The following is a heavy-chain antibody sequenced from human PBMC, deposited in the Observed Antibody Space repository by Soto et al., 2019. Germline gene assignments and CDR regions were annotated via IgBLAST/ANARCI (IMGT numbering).Heavy chain of an antibody. CDR2: IYWDGYK. J-gene: IGHJ4*02. D-gene: IGHD3-16*01. CDR3: AHKGGGERILDY. V-gene: IGHV2-5*02. Sequence: QITLKESGPTLVKPTQTLTLTCTFSGFSLSTRGVGVGWIRQPPGKALEWLALIYWDGYKHYSPSLESRLTITEDTSKHQVVLTMTNMDPVDTATYEGAHKGGGERILDYWGQGTLVTVSS. CDR1: GFSLSTRGVG.